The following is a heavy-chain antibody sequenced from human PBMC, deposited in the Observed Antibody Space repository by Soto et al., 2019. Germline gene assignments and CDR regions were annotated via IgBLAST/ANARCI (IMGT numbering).Heavy chain of an antibody. D-gene: IGHD4-17*01. J-gene: IGHJ4*02. V-gene: IGHV3-64*04. CDR3: AKPTPVTLVYFDY. CDR1: GFTFSSYA. Sequence: GGSLRLSCSASGFTFSSYAMHWVRQAPGKGLEYVSAISSNGGSTYYADSVKGRFTISRDNSKNTLYLQMNSLRAEDTAFFYWAKPTPVTLVYFDYGGQGTLVPVSS. CDR2: ISSNGGST.